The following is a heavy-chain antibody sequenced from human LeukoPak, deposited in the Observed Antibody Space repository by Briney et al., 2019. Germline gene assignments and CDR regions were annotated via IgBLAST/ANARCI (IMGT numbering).Heavy chain of an antibody. CDR1: GFTFSSYW. D-gene: IGHD5-18*01. J-gene: IGHJ6*03. CDR3: APDTAMVVYYYYRDV. Sequence: PGGSLRLSCAASGFTFSSYWMSWVRQAPGKGLEWVANIKQDGSEKYYVDSVKGRFTISRDNAKNSLYLQMNSLRAEDTAVYYCAPDTAMVVYYYYRDVWGKGTRSPSP. CDR2: IKQDGSEK. V-gene: IGHV3-7*01.